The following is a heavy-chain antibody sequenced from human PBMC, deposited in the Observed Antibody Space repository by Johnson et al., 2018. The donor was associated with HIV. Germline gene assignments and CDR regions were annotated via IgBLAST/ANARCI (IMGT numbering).Heavy chain of an antibody. V-gene: IGHV3-7*01. D-gene: IGHD3-22*01. CDR1: GFTFSSYW. J-gene: IGHJ3*01. CDR3: AKDQHYYDYAAFDL. CDR2: IKQDGSEK. Sequence: VESGGDLVQPGGSLRLSCAASGFTFSSYWMSWVRQAPGKGLEWVANIKQDGSEKYYVDSVKGRFTISRDNAKNSLYLQMNSLRAEDTAVYYCAKDQHYYDYAAFDLWGQGTTVTVSS.